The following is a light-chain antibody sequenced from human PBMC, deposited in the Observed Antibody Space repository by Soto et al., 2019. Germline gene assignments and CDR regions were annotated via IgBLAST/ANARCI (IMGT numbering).Light chain of an antibody. CDR2: DAS. V-gene: IGKV3-11*01. J-gene: IGKJ4*01. Sequence: EIVLTQSPATLSLSPGERATLSCRASQSVRSFLCWYQQKPGQAPRLLIYDASNRAPGIPARSSGSGSGTDFTLTISSLEPEDFAVYYCQQRHSWPLTFGGGTKVDIK. CDR3: QQRHSWPLT. CDR1: QSVRSF.